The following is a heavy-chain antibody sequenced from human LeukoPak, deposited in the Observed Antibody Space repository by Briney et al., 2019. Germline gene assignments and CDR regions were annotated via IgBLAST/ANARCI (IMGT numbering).Heavy chain of an antibody. J-gene: IGHJ6*03. D-gene: IGHD1-26*01. CDR2: ISAYNGNT. Sequence: ASVKVSCKASGYTFTSYGISWVRQAPGQGLEWMGWISAYNGNTNYAQKLQGRVTMTTDTSTSTAYMELRSLRSDDTAVYYCARAHRGGSYWGGYYYYYMDVWGKGTTVTASS. V-gene: IGHV1-18*01. CDR1: GYTFTSYG. CDR3: ARAHRGGSYWGGYYYYYMDV.